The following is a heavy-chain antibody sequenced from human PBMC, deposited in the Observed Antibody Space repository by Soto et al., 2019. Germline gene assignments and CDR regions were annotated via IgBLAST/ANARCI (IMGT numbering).Heavy chain of an antibody. CDR3: VQTTGWPGLAF. CDR1: GFTVSIKY. D-gene: IGHD1-1*01. Sequence: EVQLVESGGGLIQPGGSLRLSCAASGFTVSIKYITWVRQAPGNGLEWVSVIYGGGTTYYADSVKGRFSISRDNSKNTLYLQVTSLRAEDTAVYYCVQTTGWPGLAFWGQGTLVTVSS. J-gene: IGHJ4*02. V-gene: IGHV3-53*01. CDR2: IYGGGTT.